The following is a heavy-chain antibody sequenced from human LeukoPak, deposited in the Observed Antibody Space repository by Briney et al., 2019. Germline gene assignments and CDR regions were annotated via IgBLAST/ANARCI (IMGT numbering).Heavy chain of an antibody. D-gene: IGHD2-15*01. Sequence: PGGSLRLSCAASGFSVNYYHMHWVRQAPGKGLEWVSSISRSSSYIYYADSVKDRFTISRDNAKNSLYLQMNSLRAEDTAVYYCARDIKSGYCSGGSCYDYYYYYYMDVWGKGTTVTVSS. V-gene: IGHV3-21*01. CDR1: GFSVNYYH. J-gene: IGHJ6*03. CDR3: ARDIKSGYCSGGSCYDYYYYYYMDV. CDR2: ISRSSSYI.